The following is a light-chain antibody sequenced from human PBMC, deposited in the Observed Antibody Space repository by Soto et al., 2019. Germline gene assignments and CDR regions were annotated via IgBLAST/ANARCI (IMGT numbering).Light chain of an antibody. CDR3: GAWDNSLSAYV. V-gene: IGLV1-51*02. J-gene: IGLJ1*01. CDR2: ENT. CDR1: NSNIGNNY. Sequence: QSVLTQPPSVSAAPGQKVTISCSGRNSNIGNNYVSWYQQFPGTAPKLLIYENTKRPSGIPDRFSGSKSDTSATLDITGLQTGDEADYCCGAWDNSLSAYVFGPGTKLTVL.